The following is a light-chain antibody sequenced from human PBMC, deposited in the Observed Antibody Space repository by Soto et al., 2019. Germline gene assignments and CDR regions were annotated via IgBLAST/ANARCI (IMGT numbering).Light chain of an antibody. V-gene: IGLV1-47*02. CDR1: TSNIGTFY. Sequence: QSVLTQPPSASSTPGLTVTISCSGSTSNIGTFYVYWYQHLPGTAPKLLIYIGDQRASGVSDRFSGSKSGTSASLAISGLRSDDEADYYCAAWDDNLNAYVFGSGTNLTVL. J-gene: IGLJ1*01. CDR2: IGD. CDR3: AAWDDNLNAYV.